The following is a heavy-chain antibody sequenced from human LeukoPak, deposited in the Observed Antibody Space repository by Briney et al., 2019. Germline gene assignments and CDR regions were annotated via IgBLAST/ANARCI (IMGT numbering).Heavy chain of an antibody. CDR2: IYSGGST. D-gene: IGHD1-26*01. CDR1: GFTVSSNY. J-gene: IGHJ4*02. Sequence: GGSLRLSCAASGFTVSSNYMSWVRQATAKGLRWVSVIYSGGSTYYADSVKGRFTISRDNSKNTLYLQMNSLRAEDTAVYYCARQGAGFLFDYWGQGTLVTVSS. V-gene: IGHV3-53*01. CDR3: ARQGAGFLFDY.